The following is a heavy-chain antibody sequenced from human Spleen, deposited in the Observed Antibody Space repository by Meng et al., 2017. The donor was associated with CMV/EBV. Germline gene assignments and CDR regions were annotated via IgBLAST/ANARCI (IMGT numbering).Heavy chain of an antibody. CDR3: ARRGGDSRGFDP. CDR1: GYTFTGYY. CDR2: INPNSGGT. Sequence: CNASGYTFTGYYMHWVRQAPGQGLEWMGWINPNSGGTNYAQKFQGRVTMTRDTSISTAYMELSRLRSDDTAVYYCARRGGDSRGFDPWGQGTLVTVSS. V-gene: IGHV1-2*02. J-gene: IGHJ5*02. D-gene: IGHD2-21*02.